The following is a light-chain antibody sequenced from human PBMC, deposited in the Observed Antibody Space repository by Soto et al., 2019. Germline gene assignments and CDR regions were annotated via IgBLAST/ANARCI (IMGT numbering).Light chain of an antibody. V-gene: IGLV2-18*02. CDR3: NSYTGSSTYV. CDR2: EVS. CDR1: SSDVGSYNR. J-gene: IGLJ1*01. Sequence: QSVLTQPPSVSGSPGQSVASSCTGTSSDVGSYNRVSWYQQPPGAAPKLMIYEVSNRPSGVPDRFSGSKSGNTASLTISGLQAEDEADYYCNSYTGSSTYVFGTGTKDTVL.